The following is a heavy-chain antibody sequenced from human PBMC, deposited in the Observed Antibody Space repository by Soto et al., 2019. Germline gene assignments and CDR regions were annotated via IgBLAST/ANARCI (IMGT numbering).Heavy chain of an antibody. CDR1: GFTFSDWW. CDR3: ISLAIS. Sequence: EVRLVESGGGLVQPGGSLRLSCAASGFTFSDWWMNWVRQVPGKGLVWVSRINPDGTIVGYADSVKGRFTVSRDNAKNTLYLQMNSLRAEDTAVDYCISLAISWGQGTLVTVSS. J-gene: IGHJ4*02. V-gene: IGHV3-74*01. CDR2: INPDGTIV.